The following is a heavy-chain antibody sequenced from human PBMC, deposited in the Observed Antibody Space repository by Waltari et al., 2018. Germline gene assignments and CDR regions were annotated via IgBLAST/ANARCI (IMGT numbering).Heavy chain of an antibody. CDR3: ARVLRHSGSYYYGMDV. V-gene: IGHV7-4-1*02. D-gene: IGHD1-26*01. CDR1: GYTFTSYA. CDR2: TNTNTGNP. J-gene: IGHJ6*02. Sequence: QVQLVQSGSELKKPGASVKVSCKASGYTFTSYAMNWVRQAPGQGLEWMGWTNTNTGNPTDAQGFTGRFVFSLDTSVSTAYLQISSLKAEDTAVYYCARVLRHSGSYYYGMDVWGQGTTVTVSS.